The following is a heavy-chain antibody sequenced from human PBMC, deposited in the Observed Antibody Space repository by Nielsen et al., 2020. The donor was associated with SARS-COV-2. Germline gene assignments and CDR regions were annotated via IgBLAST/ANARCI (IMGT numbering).Heavy chain of an antibody. J-gene: IGHJ4*02. CDR2: IYYSGST. Sequence: SETLSLTCTVSGGSISSYYWSWIRQPPGKGLEWIGYIYYSGSTNYNPSLKSRVTISVDTSKNQFSLKLSSVTAADTAVYYCARLNGGYAVGYYFDYWGQGTLVTVSS. V-gene: IGHV4-59*08. CDR3: ARLNGGYAVGYYFDY. D-gene: IGHD5-12*01. CDR1: GGSISSYY.